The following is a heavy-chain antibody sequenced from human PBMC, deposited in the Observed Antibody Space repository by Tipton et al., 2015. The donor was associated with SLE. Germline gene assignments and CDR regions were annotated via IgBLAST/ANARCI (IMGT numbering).Heavy chain of an antibody. V-gene: IGHV1-18*01. Sequence: QLVQSGVEVKKPGASVRVSCKASGYTFTTYGISWVRQAPGQGLEWMGWISTYNGNTNYAQKLQGRVTMTSDTSTTTAYMELRSLRSDDTAVYYCARSYYGSRHYYTHADHWGQGTQVTVSS. CDR2: ISTYNGNT. CDR3: ARSYYGSRHYYTHADH. D-gene: IGHD3-10*01. CDR1: GYTFTTYG. J-gene: IGHJ4*02.